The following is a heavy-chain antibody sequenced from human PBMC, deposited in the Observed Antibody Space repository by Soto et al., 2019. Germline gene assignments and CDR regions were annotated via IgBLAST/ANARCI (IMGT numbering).Heavy chain of an antibody. V-gene: IGHV3-15*01. Sequence: GGSLRLSCAASGFTFSNAWMSWVRQAPGKGLEWVGRIKSKTDGGTTDYAAPVKGRFTISRDDSKNTLYLQMNSLKTEDTAVYYCTISQGVRELLGPFDYWGQGTLVTVSS. CDR2: IKSKTDGGTT. J-gene: IGHJ4*02. D-gene: IGHD3-10*01. CDR1: GFTFSNAW. CDR3: TISQGVRELLGPFDY.